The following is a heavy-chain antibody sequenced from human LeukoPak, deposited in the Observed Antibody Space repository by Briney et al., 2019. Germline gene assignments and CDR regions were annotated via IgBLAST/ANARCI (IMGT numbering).Heavy chain of an antibody. CDR3: ARGAYYYDSSVYYFDY. J-gene: IGHJ4*02. Sequence: PGGSLRLSCAASGFTFNSNAMHWVRQAPGKGLEWVAVISNDGSNKYYADSVKGRFTISRDNSKNTLYLQMNSLRAEDTAVYYCARGAYYYDSSVYYFDYWGQGTLVTVSS. D-gene: IGHD3-22*01. CDR1: GFTFNSNA. V-gene: IGHV3-30*04. CDR2: ISNDGSNK.